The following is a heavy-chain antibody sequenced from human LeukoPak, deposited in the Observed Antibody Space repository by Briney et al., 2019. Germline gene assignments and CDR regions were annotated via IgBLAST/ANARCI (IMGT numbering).Heavy chain of an antibody. J-gene: IGHJ3*02. Sequence: PGGSLRLSCAASGFTFSDYYMSWIRQAPGKGLEGFSYISSSSSYTNYADSVKGRFTISRDNAKNSLYLQMNSLRAEDTAVYYCARVGRMRIAVAGARAFDIWGQGTMVTVSS. CDR3: ARVGRMRIAVAGARAFDI. D-gene: IGHD6-19*01. CDR1: GFTFSDYY. CDR2: ISSSSSYT. V-gene: IGHV3-11*06.